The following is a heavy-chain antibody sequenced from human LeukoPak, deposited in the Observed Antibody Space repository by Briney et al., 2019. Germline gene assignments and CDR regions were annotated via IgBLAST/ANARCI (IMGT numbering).Heavy chain of an antibody. Sequence: PSETLSLTCTVSGSSISAYYWTWIRQSPGEGLEWIGNIYYSGSTNSNPSLKSRVTVSLDTSKNQFSLKLSSVTAADTAVYYCARDQGPYSNYGIALDYWGQGTLVTVSS. CDR2: IYYSGST. CDR3: ARDQGPYSNYGIALDY. V-gene: IGHV4-59*12. J-gene: IGHJ4*02. CDR1: GSSISAYY. D-gene: IGHD4-11*01.